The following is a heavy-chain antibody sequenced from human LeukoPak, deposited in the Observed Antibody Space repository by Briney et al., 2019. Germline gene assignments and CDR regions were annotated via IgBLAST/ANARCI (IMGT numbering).Heavy chain of an antibody. CDR2: ISGGGGST. CDR3: AKGSGINHYHWIDP. CDR1: EFTFSNYA. Sequence: PGGSLRLSWAASEFTFSNYAMNWVRQAPGKGLEWVSGISGGGGSTYYADSVKGRFTISRDNSKNTLYLQMDSLRAEDTALYYCAKGSGINHYHWIDPWGQGTLVTVSS. D-gene: IGHD1-14*01. V-gene: IGHV3-23*01. J-gene: IGHJ5*02.